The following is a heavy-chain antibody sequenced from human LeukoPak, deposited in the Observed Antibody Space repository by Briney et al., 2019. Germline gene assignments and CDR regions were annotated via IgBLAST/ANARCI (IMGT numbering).Heavy chain of an antibody. J-gene: IGHJ3*02. V-gene: IGHV3-48*02. CDR2: ISSSSSTI. CDR1: GFTFSSYS. CDR3: ARDPLPRYYGSGIGAFDI. Sequence: GGSLRLSCAASGFTFSSYSMNWVRQAPGKGLAWVSYISSSSSTIYYADSVKGRFTISRDNAKNSLYLQMNSLRDEETAVYYCARDPLPRYYGSGIGAFDIWGQGTMVTVSS. D-gene: IGHD3-10*01.